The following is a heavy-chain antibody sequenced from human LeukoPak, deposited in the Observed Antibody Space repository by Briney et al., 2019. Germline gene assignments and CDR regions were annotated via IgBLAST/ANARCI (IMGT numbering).Heavy chain of an antibody. Sequence: GGSLRLSCAASGFTFSSYSMSWVRQAPGKGLEWVANIKQDGSEKYYVDSLKGRFTISRDNAKNSLYLQMNSLRAEDTAVYYCAREDVVPAAILDYWGQGTLVTVSS. V-gene: IGHV3-7*01. D-gene: IGHD2-2*01. J-gene: IGHJ4*02. CDR3: AREDVVPAAILDY. CDR2: IKQDGSEK. CDR1: GFTFSSYS.